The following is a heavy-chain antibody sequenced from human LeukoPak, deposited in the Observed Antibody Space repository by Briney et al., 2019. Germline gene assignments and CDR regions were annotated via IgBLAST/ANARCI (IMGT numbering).Heavy chain of an antibody. CDR1: EYTFTGYY. CDR3: ATSGYDFWSGDY. J-gene: IGHJ4*02. D-gene: IGHD3-3*01. Sequence: ASVKVSCKASEYTFTGYYMHWVRQAPGQGLEWMGWINPNSGGTHSAQKFQGRVTMTRDTSISTAYMELSRLRSDDTAVYYCATSGYDFWSGDYWGQGTLVTVSS. V-gene: IGHV1-2*02. CDR2: INPNSGGT.